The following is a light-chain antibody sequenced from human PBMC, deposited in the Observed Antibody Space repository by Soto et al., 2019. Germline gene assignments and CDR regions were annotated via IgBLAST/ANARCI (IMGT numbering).Light chain of an antibody. J-gene: IGKJ3*01. CDR2: DAA. CDR3: QQTSSAPFT. Sequence: DIPMTQSPYSLSAAVGDRVTIACRASQNINTYLNWYQQKPGKAPKLLMFDAASLQSGVPSRFSGSGSRTEFTLTITSLQPEDFATYYCQQTSSAPFTFGPGTKVDIK. V-gene: IGKV1-39*01. CDR1: QNINTY.